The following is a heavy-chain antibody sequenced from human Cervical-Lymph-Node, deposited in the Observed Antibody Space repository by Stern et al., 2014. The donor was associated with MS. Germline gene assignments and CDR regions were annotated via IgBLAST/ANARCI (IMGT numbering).Heavy chain of an antibody. CDR1: GFTFSSYA. D-gene: IGHD2-15*01. J-gene: IGHJ4*02. V-gene: IGHV3-30*18. CDR3: AKPCSGGSCPLDY. Sequence: DQLVESGGGVVQPGRSLRLSCAASGFTFSSYAMHWVRQAPGKGLEWVAVISYDGTNKYYADSVKGRFTISRDNSKKTLYLQMNSLRAEDTAVYYCAKPCSGGSCPLDYWGQGTLVTVSS. CDR2: ISYDGTNK.